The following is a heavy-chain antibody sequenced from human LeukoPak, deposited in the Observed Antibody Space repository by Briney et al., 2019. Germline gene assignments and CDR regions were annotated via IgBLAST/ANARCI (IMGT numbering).Heavy chain of an antibody. V-gene: IGHV3-30*02. Sequence: GGSLRLSCAASGFTFSSYGMHWVRQAPGKGLEWVAFIRYDGSNKYYADSVKGRLTISRANSKNTLYLQMNSLSADDTAVYYCAKDSYGSGSYYYYYYYMDVWGKGTTVTISS. CDR1: GFTFSSYG. CDR3: AKDSYGSGSYYYYYYYMDV. J-gene: IGHJ6*03. D-gene: IGHD3-10*01. CDR2: IRYDGSNK.